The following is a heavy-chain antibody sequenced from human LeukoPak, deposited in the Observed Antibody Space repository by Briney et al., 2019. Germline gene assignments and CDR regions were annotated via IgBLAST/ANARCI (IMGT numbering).Heavy chain of an antibody. CDR1: GDSVSGHY. J-gene: IGHJ3*01. D-gene: IGHD5-12*01. Sequence: SETLSLTCTVSGDSVSGHYWSWVRQTPGKGLEWIGYVSYSGGTNYNPSLKSRVSISLDTSKNQFSLKLCSPAAAAPAVYYCARAPMAITTSAFPDDFDFWGQGTMVTVSS. CDR2: VSYSGGT. V-gene: IGHV4-59*02. CDR3: ARAPMAITTSAFPDDFDF.